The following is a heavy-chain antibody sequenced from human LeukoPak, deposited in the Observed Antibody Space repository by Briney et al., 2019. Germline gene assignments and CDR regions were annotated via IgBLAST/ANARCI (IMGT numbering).Heavy chain of an antibody. V-gene: IGHV3-64*02. CDR3: ARAPGYYDSSGYI. D-gene: IGHD3-22*01. J-gene: IGHJ4*02. CDR2: ISSNGGST. Sequence: GGSLRLSCAASGFTFSSYAMRWVRQAPGKGLEYVSAISSNGGSTYYADSVKGRFTISRDNSKNTLYLQMGSLRAEDMAVYYCARAPGYYDSSGYIWGQGTLVTVSS. CDR1: GFTFSSYA.